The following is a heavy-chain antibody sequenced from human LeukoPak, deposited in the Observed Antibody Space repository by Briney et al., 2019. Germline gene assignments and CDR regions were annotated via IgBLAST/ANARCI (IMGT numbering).Heavy chain of an antibody. CDR1: GGSISGYY. J-gene: IGHJ4*02. V-gene: IGHV4-59*08. CDR2: IYNSGTT. Sequence: SETLSLTCTVSGGSISGYYWSWIRQPPGKGLKWIGYIYNSGTTKYNPSLKSRVTISVDTSKNQFSLKLSSVTAADTALYYCARHRVGCRDIDYWGQGTLVTVSS. D-gene: IGHD1-26*01. CDR3: ARHRVGCRDIDY.